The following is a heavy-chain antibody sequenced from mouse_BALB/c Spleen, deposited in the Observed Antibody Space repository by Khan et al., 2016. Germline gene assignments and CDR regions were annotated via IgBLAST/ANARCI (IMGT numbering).Heavy chain of an antibody. Sequence: EVQLQESGPGLVKPSQSLSLTCTVTGYSITSDYAWNWIRQFPGNKLEWMGYINYSGSTSYNPSLQSRISITRDTSKNQFFLQLNSVTPEDTATDYCARLSALYAMDYWGQGTSVTVSS. J-gene: IGHJ4*01. CDR2: INYSGST. CDR1: GYSITSDYA. CDR3: ARLSALYAMDY. V-gene: IGHV3-2*02.